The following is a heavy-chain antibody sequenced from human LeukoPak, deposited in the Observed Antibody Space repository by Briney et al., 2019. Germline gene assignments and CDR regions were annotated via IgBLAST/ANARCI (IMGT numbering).Heavy chain of an antibody. V-gene: IGHV3-74*01. J-gene: IGHJ4*02. CDR1: GFTFSNYW. Sequence: GGSLRLSCAASGFTFSNYWMHWVRQAPGKGQVWVSRINTDGRSTSYADSVKDRFTISRDNAKNTLYLQMNSLRPEDTAVYYCARESMVRGVISRFDYWGQGTLVTVSS. CDR3: ARESMVRGVISRFDY. D-gene: IGHD3-10*01. CDR2: INTDGRST.